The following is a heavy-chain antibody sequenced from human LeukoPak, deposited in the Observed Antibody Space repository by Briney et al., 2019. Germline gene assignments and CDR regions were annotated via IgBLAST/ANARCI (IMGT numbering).Heavy chain of an antibody. CDR1: GYSFTSYW. CDR2: IYPGDSDT. V-gene: IGHV5-51*01. Sequence: GESLKISCKGSGYSFTSYWIGWVRQMPGKGLEWMGIIYPGDSDTRYSPSFQGQVTISADKSISTAYLQWSSLKALDTAMYYCERPPYNWNEPFDYWGQGTLVTVSS. J-gene: IGHJ4*02. D-gene: IGHD1-1*01. CDR3: ERPPYNWNEPFDY.